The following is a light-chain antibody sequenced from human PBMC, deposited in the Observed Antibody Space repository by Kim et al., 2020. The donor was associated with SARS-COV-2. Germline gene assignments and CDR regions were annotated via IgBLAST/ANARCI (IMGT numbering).Light chain of an antibody. CDR2: DVS. Sequence: TISCTGTTSDVGGYNYVSWYQQHPGKAPKLMIYDVSNRPSGVSNRFSGSKSGNTASLTISGLQAEDEADYYCSSYTSSSTLAWVFGGGTQLTVL. CDR3: SSYTSSSTLAWV. CDR1: TSDVGGYNY. V-gene: IGLV2-14*03. J-gene: IGLJ3*02.